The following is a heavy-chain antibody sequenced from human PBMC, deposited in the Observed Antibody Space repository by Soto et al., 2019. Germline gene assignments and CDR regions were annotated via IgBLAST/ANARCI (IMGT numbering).Heavy chain of an antibody. D-gene: IGHD7-27*01. CDR3: ARGWGRIFDY. V-gene: IGHV4-34*01. CDR2: INHSGST. J-gene: IGHJ4*02. Sequence: QVQLQQWGAGLLKPSETLSLTCAVYGGSFSGYYWSWIRQPPGKGLEWIGDINHSGSTNYNPSLKRRAPISVDTSKNQFSLKLSAVTAADTAVYYCARGWGRIFDYWGQGTLVTVSS. CDR1: GGSFSGYY.